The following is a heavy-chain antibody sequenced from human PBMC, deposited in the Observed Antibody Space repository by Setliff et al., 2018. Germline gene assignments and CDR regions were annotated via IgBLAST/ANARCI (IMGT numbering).Heavy chain of an antibody. CDR2: ISYSGAT. D-gene: IGHD3-22*01. Sequence: SETLSLTCTVSGGSISTNHYYWEWIRQAPGKGLEWIGRISYSGATYYSPSLRSRVTISVATSKNQFSLKLRSVTAADTAVYYCARRYEVVIITKTGAFDIWGPGTMVTVSS. V-gene: IGHV4-39*01. CDR1: GGSISTNHYY. J-gene: IGHJ3*02. CDR3: ARRYEVVIITKTGAFDI.